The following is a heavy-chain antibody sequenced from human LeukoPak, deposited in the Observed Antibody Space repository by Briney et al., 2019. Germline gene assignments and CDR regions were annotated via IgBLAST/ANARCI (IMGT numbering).Heavy chain of an antibody. V-gene: IGHV3-7*03. CDR1: GFTFSSYW. D-gene: IGHD3-22*01. CDR3: AKSSYYDSSGYYREYYFDF. Sequence: GGSLRLSCAASGFTFSSYWISWVRQAPGKGLEWVANIKQDGSEKYYVDSVKGRFTISRDNAKNSLYLQMNSLRDEDTAVYYCAKSSYYDSSGYYREYYFDFWGQGTLVTVSS. J-gene: IGHJ4*02. CDR2: IKQDGSEK.